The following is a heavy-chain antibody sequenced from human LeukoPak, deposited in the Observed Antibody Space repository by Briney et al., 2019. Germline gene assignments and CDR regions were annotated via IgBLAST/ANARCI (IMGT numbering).Heavy chain of an antibody. CDR1: GGSISSYY. Sequence: PSETLSLTCTVSGGSISSYYWSWIRQPPGKGLGWIGYIYYSGSTNYNPSLKSRVTISVDTSKNQFSLKLSSVTAADTAVYYCARAWIQLWSLFDPWGQGTLVTVSS. J-gene: IGHJ5*02. CDR2: IYYSGST. D-gene: IGHD5-18*01. CDR3: ARAWIQLWSLFDP. V-gene: IGHV4-59*01.